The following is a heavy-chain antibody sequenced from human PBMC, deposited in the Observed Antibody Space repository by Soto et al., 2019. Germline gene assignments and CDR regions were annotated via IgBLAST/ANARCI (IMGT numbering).Heavy chain of an antibody. CDR1: GFTVSSNY. CDR3: ARDGTHTATYYYYYYMDV. Sequence: GGSLRLSCAASGFTVSSNYMSWVRQAPGKGLEWVSVIYSGGSTYYADSVKGRFTISRDNSKNTLYLQMNSLRAEDTAVYYCARDGTHTATYYYYYYMDVWGKGTTVTVSS. CDR2: IYSGGST. V-gene: IGHV3-66*01. J-gene: IGHJ6*03. D-gene: IGHD6-25*01.